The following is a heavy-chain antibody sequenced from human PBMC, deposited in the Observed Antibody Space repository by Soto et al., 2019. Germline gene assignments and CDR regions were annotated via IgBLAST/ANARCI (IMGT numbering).Heavy chain of an antibody. CDR3: AKDWPGTSSVTSDY. CDR1: GFDFSSYA. J-gene: IGHJ4*02. D-gene: IGHD4-17*01. V-gene: IGHV3-23*01. CDR2: ITYTGDTT. Sequence: DVYLLESGGTLVQPGGSLRLSCAASGFDFSSYAMTWVRQAPGKGLEWVSGITYTGDTTYYADSVEGRFTISRDNYRNTMYLQMTSLRADDTAMYFCAKDWPGTSSVTSDYWGQGNLVTVSS.